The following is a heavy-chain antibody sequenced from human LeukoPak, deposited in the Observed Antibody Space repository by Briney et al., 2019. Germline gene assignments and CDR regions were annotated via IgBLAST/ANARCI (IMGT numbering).Heavy chain of an antibody. CDR2: IYYSGST. J-gene: IGHJ3*02. V-gene: IGHV4-59*01. CDR3: ARGGQERADAFDI. CDR1: GGSISSDY. Sequence: SETLSLTCTVSGGSISSDYWSWIRQPPGKGLEWIGYIYYSGSTNYNPSLKSRVTISVGTSKNQFSLKLSSVTAADTAVYYCARGGQERADAFDIWGQGTMVTVSS.